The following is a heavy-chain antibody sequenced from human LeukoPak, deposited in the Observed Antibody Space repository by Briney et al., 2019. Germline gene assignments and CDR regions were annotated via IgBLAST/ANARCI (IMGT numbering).Heavy chain of an antibody. CDR1: GYRFTSHW. V-gene: IGHV5-51*01. CDR3: ARHEANGHYSFDY. J-gene: IGHJ4*02. D-gene: IGHD2-8*01. CDR2: IYPGDSDT. Sequence: GESREISCKGSGYRFTSHWIGWVRQMPGKGLEWMGIIYPGDSDTRYSPSFQGQVTISADKSISTAYLQWSSLKASDTAMYFCARHEANGHYSFDYWGQGTLVADPS.